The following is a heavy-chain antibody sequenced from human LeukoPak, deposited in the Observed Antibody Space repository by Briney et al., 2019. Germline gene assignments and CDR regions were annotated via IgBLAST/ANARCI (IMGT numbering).Heavy chain of an antibody. V-gene: IGHV1-2*02. CDR1: GYTFTGYY. D-gene: IGHD5-18*01. J-gene: IGHJ6*03. CDR2: INPNSGGT. CDR3: ARGAIPVDTAMATHYHYYYMDV. Sequence: ASVKVSCKASGYTFTGYYMHWVRQAPGQGLEWMGWINPNSGGTNYAQRFQGRVTMTRDTSISTAYMELSSLGSEDTAVYYCARGAIPVDTAMATHYHYYYMDVWGKGTTVTVSS.